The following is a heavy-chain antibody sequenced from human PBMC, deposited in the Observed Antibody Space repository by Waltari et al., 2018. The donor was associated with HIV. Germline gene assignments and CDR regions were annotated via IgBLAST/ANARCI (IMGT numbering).Heavy chain of an antibody. D-gene: IGHD2-21*02. V-gene: IGHV1-45*02. CDR1: GYTFTYRY. CDR2: STPSNVNT. CDR3: ATCGGDCPEGWFDP. Sequence: QMQLVQSGAEVKKTGSSVKVSCKASGYTFTYRYLHWVRQAPGQALEWLGWSTPSNVNTNYAQKFQDRVTMTRDRSMSTAYMELSSLRSEDTAMYYCATCGGDCPEGWFDPWGQGTLVTVSS. J-gene: IGHJ5*02.